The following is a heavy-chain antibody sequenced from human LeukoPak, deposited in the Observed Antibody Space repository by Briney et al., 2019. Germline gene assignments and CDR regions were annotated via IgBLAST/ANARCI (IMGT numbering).Heavy chain of an antibody. Sequence: GRSLRLSCVASGFTFSNHGMHWVRQAPGKGLEWVAVIWSDGSSKHYADSVKGRFTISRDNSKNTLYLQMNSLRAEDTALYYCARGQPPSYYDMDVWGQGTTVTVSS. CDR1: GFTFSNHG. J-gene: IGHJ6*02. D-gene: IGHD6-13*01. CDR3: ARGQPPSYYDMDV. CDR2: IWSDGSSK. V-gene: IGHV3-33*08.